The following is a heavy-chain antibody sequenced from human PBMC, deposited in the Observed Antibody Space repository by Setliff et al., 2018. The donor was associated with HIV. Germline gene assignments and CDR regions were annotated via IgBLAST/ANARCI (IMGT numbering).Heavy chain of an antibody. CDR1: GGSFSGYC. D-gene: IGHD6-13*01. CDR3: VRVSCSSWYSIPRNYYYSMDV. J-gene: IGHJ6*03. Sequence: SETLSLTCAVYGGSFSGYCWSWIRQPPGKGLEWIGEINHSGRTKYNPSLKSRVTTSVDTSKNQFSLRLSSVTAADTAVYYCVRVSCSSWYSIPRNYYYSMDVWGEGTTVT. V-gene: IGHV4-34*01. CDR2: INHSGRT.